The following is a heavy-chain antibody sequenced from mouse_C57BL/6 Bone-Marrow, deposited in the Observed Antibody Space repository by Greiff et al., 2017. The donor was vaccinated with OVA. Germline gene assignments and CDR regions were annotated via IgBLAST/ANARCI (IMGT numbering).Heavy chain of an antibody. CDR3: GRGGYGSSWFAY. Sequence: VQLQQSGAELARPGASVKLSCKASGYTFTSYGISWVKQRTGQGLEWIGEIYPRSGNTYYNEKFKGKATLTADKSSSTAYMELRSLTSEGSAVYFCGRGGYGSSWFAYWGQGTLVTVSA. D-gene: IGHD1-1*01. V-gene: IGHV1-81*01. CDR1: GYTFTSYG. J-gene: IGHJ3*01. CDR2: IYPRSGNT.